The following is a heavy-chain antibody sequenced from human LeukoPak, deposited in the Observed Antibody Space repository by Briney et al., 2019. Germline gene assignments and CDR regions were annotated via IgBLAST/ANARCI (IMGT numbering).Heavy chain of an antibody. CDR3: ARDPGYCSSTSCYTRLGY. CDR2: IIPILGKA. V-gene: IGHV1-69*08. Sequence: AASVKVSCKASGGTFSSYTISWVRQAPGQGLEWMGRIIPILGKANYAQKFQGRVTITADKSTSTAYMELSSLRSEDTAVYYCARDPGYCSSTSCYTRLGYWGQGTLVTVSS. D-gene: IGHD2-2*02. J-gene: IGHJ4*02. CDR1: GGTFSSYT.